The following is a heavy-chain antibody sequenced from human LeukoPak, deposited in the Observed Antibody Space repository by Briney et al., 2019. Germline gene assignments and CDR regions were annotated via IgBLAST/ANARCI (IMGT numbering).Heavy chain of an antibody. J-gene: IGHJ4*02. D-gene: IGHD1-7*01. V-gene: IGHV3-74*01. Sequence: PGGSLRLSCAASRVPFSTYWMHWVRQTPGEGMGWDSRMNADGRTINYADSVKGRFTISRDNAKNTLYLQMNNLRDEDTAVYYCATAGNYRFDSWGQGTLVTVSS. CDR1: RVPFSTYW. CDR3: ATAGNYRFDS. CDR2: MNADGRTI.